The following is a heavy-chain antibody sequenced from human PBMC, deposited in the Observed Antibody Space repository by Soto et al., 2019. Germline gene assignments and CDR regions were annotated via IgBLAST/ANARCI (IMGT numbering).Heavy chain of an antibody. D-gene: IGHD5-12*01. V-gene: IGHV3-23*01. Sequence: GGSLRLSCAASGFTFSSYAMSWVRQAPGKGLEWVSAISGSGGSTYYADSVKGRFTISRDNSKNTLYLQMNSLRAEDTAVYYCARDFRDGYNSPGYWGQGTLVTVSS. CDR1: GFTFSSYA. CDR2: ISGSGGST. CDR3: ARDFRDGYNSPGY. J-gene: IGHJ4*02.